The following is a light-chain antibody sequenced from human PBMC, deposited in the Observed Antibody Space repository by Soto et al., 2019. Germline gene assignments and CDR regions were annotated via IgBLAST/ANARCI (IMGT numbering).Light chain of an antibody. CDR2: DAS. V-gene: IGKV3-11*01. Sequence: EIVLTHSPATLSLSPWERATLSCRASQSVSSYLAWYQQKPGQAPRLLIYDASNRATGIPARFSGSGSGTDFTLTISSLEPEDFAVYYCQQRSNWPPETFGQGTRLEIK. J-gene: IGKJ5*01. CDR3: QQRSNWPPET. CDR1: QSVSSY.